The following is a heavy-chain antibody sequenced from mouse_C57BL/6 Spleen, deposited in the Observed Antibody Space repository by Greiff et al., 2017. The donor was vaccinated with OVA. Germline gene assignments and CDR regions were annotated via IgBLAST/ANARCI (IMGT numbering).Heavy chain of an antibody. CDR3: ARGADYYGSSSIDY. CDR2: INPSTGGT. CDR1: GYSFTGYY. D-gene: IGHD1-1*01. J-gene: IGHJ2*01. V-gene: IGHV1-42*01. Sequence: VQLKESGPELVKPGASVKISCKASGYSFTGYYMNWVKQSPEKSLEWIGEINPSTGGTTYNQKFKAKATLTVDKSSSTAYMQLKSLTSEDSAVYYCARGADYYGSSSIDYWGQGTTLTVSS.